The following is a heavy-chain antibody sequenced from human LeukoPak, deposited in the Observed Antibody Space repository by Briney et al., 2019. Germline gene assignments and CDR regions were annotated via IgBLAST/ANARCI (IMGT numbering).Heavy chain of an antibody. CDR2: IKQDGSEK. V-gene: IGHV3-7*01. CDR3: ARVKEVAPWAGEGFDY. J-gene: IGHJ4*02. CDR1: GFTFSSYA. Sequence: PGGSLRLSCAASGFTFSSYAMSWVRQAPGKGLEWVANIKQDGSEKYYVDSVKGRFTISRDNAKNSLYLQMNSLRAEDTAVYYCARVKEVAPWAGEGFDYWGQGTLVTVSS. D-gene: IGHD2-2*01.